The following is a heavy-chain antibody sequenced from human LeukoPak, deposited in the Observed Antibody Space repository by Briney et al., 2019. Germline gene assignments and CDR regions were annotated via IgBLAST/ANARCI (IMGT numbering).Heavy chain of an antibody. V-gene: IGHV3-30*02. CDR1: GFTFSSYG. D-gene: IGHD5-24*01. CDR3: AKEARWLEIPIDY. Sequence: GGSLRLSCAASGFTFSSYGMHWVRQAPGKGLEWLAFIHYDGSTKYYADSVKGRFSISRDTSRNILFLQMNSLRVDDTAIYYCAKEARWLEIPIDYWGQGTLVTVSS. J-gene: IGHJ4*02. CDR2: IHYDGSTK.